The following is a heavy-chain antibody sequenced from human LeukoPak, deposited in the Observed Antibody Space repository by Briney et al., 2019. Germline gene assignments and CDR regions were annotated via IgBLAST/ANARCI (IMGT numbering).Heavy chain of an antibody. Sequence: PSETLSLTCTVSGGSISSYYWSWIRQPAGKGLEWIGRIYTSGSTNYNPSLKSRVTMSVDTSKNQFSLKLSSVTAADTAVYYCASTLVGAQTPDYFDYWGQGTLVTVSS. V-gene: IGHV4-4*07. CDR3: ASTLVGAQTPDYFDY. CDR1: GGSISSYY. CDR2: IYTSGST. J-gene: IGHJ4*02. D-gene: IGHD1-26*01.